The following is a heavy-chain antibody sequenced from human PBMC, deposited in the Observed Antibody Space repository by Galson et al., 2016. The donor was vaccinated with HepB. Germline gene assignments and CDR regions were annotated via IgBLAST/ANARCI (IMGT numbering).Heavy chain of an antibody. V-gene: IGHV3-23*01. J-gene: IGHJ4*02. CDR3: ARDRGYFGSAFDY. Sequence: SLRLSCAASGFTFSRHSMSRVRQAPGKGLEWVSGTGVDGGPTFYAESVKGRFIISKDMSKNTLSLQMNSLRADDTAVYYCARDRGYFGSAFDYWGLGTLVTVAS. D-gene: IGHD2/OR15-2a*01. CDR2: TGVDGGPT. CDR1: GFTFSRHS.